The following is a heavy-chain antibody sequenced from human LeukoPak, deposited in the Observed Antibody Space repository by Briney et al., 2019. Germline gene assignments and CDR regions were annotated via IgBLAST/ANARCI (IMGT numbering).Heavy chain of an antibody. CDR3: ARAVAGREGYYYYYMDV. D-gene: IGHD2-21*01. CDR2: IYISGIT. CDR1: GGSTSSGSYY. Sequence: PSETLSLTCSVSGGSTSSGSYYWNWIRQPAGKGLEWIGRIYISGITNYNPSLKSRVTMSVDTSKNQFSLRLSSVTAADTAVYYCARAVAGREGYYYYYMDVWGKGTTVTVSS. V-gene: IGHV4-61*02. J-gene: IGHJ6*03.